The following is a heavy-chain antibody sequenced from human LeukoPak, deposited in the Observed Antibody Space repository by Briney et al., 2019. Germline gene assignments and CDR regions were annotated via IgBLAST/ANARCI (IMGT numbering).Heavy chain of an antibody. CDR3: ATYSSAWSYFDY. CDR2: INPSSGAT. Sequence: ASVKVSCKASGYTFTDCFMHWVRQAPGHGLEWMGWINPSSGATRYAQKFQGRVTMTRDTSISTAYMELSRLRSDDTAVYYCATYSSAWSYFDYWGQGTLVTVSS. J-gene: IGHJ4*02. CDR1: GYTFTDCF. V-gene: IGHV1-2*02. D-gene: IGHD6-19*01.